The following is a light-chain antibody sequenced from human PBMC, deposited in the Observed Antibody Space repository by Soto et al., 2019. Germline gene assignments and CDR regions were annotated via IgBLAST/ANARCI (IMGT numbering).Light chain of an antibody. CDR1: QTVSIN. CDR3: QKYNTWPHP. J-gene: IGKJ2*01. CDR2: DAS. Sequence: EIVMTQSPATLSVSPGERATLSCRASQTVSINLAWYQQKPGQAPRLLIFDASTRATGIPARFSGSGSGTEFTLTISSLKSEDFAVYYCQKYNTWPHPLGPGTKLEL. V-gene: IGKV3-15*01.